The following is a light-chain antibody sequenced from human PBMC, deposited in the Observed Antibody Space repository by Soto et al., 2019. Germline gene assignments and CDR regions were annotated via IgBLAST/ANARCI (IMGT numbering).Light chain of an antibody. CDR2: EVN. J-gene: IGLJ1*01. CDR3: SSYTSSSTLYV. Sequence: QFVLTQPASVSGSPRQSITISCTGASSDVGSYTYVSWYQQHPGKAPKLMIYEVNNRPSGVSNRFSGSKSGNTASLTISGLQAEDEADYYCSSYTSSSTLYVCGTGTKVTVL. V-gene: IGLV2-14*01. CDR1: SSDVGSYTY.